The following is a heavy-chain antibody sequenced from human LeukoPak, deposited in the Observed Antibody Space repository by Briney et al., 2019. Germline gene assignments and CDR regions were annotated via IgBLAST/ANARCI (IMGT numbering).Heavy chain of an antibody. D-gene: IGHD3-22*01. V-gene: IGHV4-30-4*01. J-gene: IGHJ4*02. CDR1: GGSISSGDYY. CDR2: IYYSGST. CDR3: ARGIVGGGWYFDY. Sequence: TSETLSLTCTVSGGSISSGDYYGSWIRQPPGKGLEWIGYIYYSGSTYYNPSLKSRVTISVDTSKNQFSLKLSSVIAADTAVYYCARGIVGGGWYFDYWGQGTLVTVSS.